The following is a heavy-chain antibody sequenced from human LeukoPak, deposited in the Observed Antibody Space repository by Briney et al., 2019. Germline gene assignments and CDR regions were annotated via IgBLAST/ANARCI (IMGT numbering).Heavy chain of an antibody. J-gene: IGHJ4*02. CDR3: AKEEWLGKMNYFDY. V-gene: IGHV3-23*01. D-gene: IGHD3-3*01. Sequence: GGSLRLSCAASGFSFTSFAMTWVRQAPGKGLEWISAISPRGNSIYYSDSVRGRFTVSRDNSENTLYLQMNSLRAEDTAVYYCAKEEWLGKMNYFDYWGQGTLVTVSS. CDR1: GFSFTSFA. CDR2: ISPRGNSI.